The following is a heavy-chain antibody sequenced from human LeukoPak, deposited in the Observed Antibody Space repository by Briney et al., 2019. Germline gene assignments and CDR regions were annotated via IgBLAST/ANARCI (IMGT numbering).Heavy chain of an antibody. CDR1: RFTFSDYS. V-gene: IGHV3-48*01. D-gene: IGHD2-15*01. CDR2: IGGRGDGI. Sequence: GGSLRLSCAASRFTFSDYSMNWVRQAPGKGLEWISYIGGRGDGISYADSVKGRFTVSRDNAKNSLFLQMNRLRGEDTAIYFCAREIPGRIAADCWGQGTLVTVSS. J-gene: IGHJ4*02. CDR3: AREIPGRIAADC.